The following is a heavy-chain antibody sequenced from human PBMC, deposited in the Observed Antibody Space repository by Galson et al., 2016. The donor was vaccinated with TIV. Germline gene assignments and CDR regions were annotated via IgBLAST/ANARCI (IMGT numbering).Heavy chain of an antibody. CDR1: GYTFVTYY. D-gene: IGHD2-2*02. CDR2: IDPTSGGT. CDR3: AVWSNIYFFAL. Sequence: SVKVSCKASGYTFVTYYMHWVRQAPGQGLEWVGVIDPTSGGTTYAQRFQGGGTMTRDTSTSTVYMDLSNLRSDDTAVFYCAVWSNIYFFALWGQGTLITVSS. V-gene: IGHV1-46*01. J-gene: IGHJ4*02.